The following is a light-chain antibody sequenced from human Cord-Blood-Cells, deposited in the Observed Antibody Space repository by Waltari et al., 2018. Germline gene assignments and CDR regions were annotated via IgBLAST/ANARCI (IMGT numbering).Light chain of an antibody. CDR1: SGHSSYA. V-gene: IGLV4-69*01. Sequence: QLVLTQSPSASAPPGASAKLTCTPSSGHSSYAIAWHQQQPEKGPRYLMKLNSDGSHSKGDGIPDRFSGSSSGAERYLTISSLQSEDEADYYCQTWGTGINWVFGGGTKLTVL. CDR3: QTWGTGINWV. CDR2: LNSDGSH. J-gene: IGLJ3*02.